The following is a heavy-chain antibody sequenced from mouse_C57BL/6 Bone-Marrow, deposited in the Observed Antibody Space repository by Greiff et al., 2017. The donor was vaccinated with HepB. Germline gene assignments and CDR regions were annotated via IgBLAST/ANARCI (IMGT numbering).Heavy chain of an antibody. CDR2: ISYDGSN. D-gene: IGHD3-2*02. CDR1: GYSITSGYY. CDR3: ARDKAAQATVDY. Sequence: EVQRVESGPGLVKPSQSLSLTCSVTGYSITSGYYWNWIRQFPGNKLEWMGYISYDGSNNYNPSLKNRISITRDTSKNQFFLKLNSVTTEDTATYYCARDKAAQATVDYRGQGTSVTVSS. J-gene: IGHJ4*01. V-gene: IGHV3-6*01.